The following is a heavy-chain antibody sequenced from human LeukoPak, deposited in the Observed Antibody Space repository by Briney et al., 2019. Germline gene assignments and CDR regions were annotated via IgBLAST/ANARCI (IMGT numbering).Heavy chain of an antibody. CDR1: GFTFSNSW. Sequence: PGGSLRLSCVASGFTFSNSWMIWVRQAPGKGPEGVASIKQDGSAKYYVASVKGRFTISKDNAKHSLYLQMNRLRDEDMAIYYCARDRGPNTFDYWGQGTLVTVSS. CDR3: ARDRGPNTFDY. CDR2: IKQDGSAK. V-gene: IGHV3-7*01. J-gene: IGHJ4*02. D-gene: IGHD3-10*01.